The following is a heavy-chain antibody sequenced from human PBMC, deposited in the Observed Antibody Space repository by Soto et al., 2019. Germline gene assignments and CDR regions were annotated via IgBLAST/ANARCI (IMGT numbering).Heavy chain of an antibody. CDR3: ARHGHGLGGDYAWWFDP. D-gene: IGHD4-17*01. J-gene: IGHJ5*02. CDR2: IYYSGST. CDR1: GGSISSYY. Sequence: PSETLSLTCTVSGGSISSYYWSWIRQPPGKGLEWIGYIYYSGSTNYNPSLKSRVTISVDTSKNQFSLKLSSVTAADTAVYYCARHGHGLGGDYAWWFDPWGQETLVTVSS. V-gene: IGHV4-59*08.